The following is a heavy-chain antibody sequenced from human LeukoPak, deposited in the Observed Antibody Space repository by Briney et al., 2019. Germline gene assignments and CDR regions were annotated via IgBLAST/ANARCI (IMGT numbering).Heavy chain of an antibody. V-gene: IGHV3-23*01. CDR2: ISGSGGST. J-gene: IGHJ4*02. CDR3: AKDDYGDYSTFDY. D-gene: IGHD4-17*01. CDR1: GFTFSSYA. Sequence: GGSLRLSCAASGFTFSSYAMSWVRLAPGKGLEWVSAISGSGGSTYYADSVKGRFTISRDNSKNTLYLQMNSLRAEDTAVYYCAKDDYGDYSTFDYWGQGTLVTVSS.